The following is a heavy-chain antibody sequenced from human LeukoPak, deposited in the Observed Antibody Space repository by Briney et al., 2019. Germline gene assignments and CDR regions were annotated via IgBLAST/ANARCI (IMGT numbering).Heavy chain of an antibody. CDR3: ARGGDSSSWSVDH. CDR1: RGSISSSTSY. D-gene: IGHD6-13*01. Sequence: SETLSLTCTVSRGSISSSTSYWGWIRQPAGKGLEWIGRIYTSGSANYNPSLKSRVTMSVDTSKNQFSLRLTSVTAADTAVYYCARGGDSSSWSVDHWGQGTLVTVSS. CDR2: IYTSGSA. J-gene: IGHJ4*02. V-gene: IGHV4-61*02.